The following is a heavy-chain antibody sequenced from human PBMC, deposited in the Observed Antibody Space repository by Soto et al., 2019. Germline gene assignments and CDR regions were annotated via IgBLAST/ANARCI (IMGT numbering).Heavy chain of an antibody. J-gene: IGHJ4*02. CDR3: AKGTRGNSPELDF. V-gene: IGHV3-30-3*01. CDR1: GFTFSSYA. CDR2: ISYDGSNK. Sequence: PGGSLRLSCAASGFTFSSYAMHWVRQAPGKGLEWVAVISYDGSNKYYADSVKGRFTISRDNFKNTLYLQMNSLRAEDTAVYYCAKGTRGNSPELDFWGQGTLVTVSS. D-gene: IGHD1-1*01.